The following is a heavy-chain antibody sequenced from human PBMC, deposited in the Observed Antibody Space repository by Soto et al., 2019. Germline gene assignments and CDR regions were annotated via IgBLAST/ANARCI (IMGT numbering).Heavy chain of an antibody. CDR3: ARRRTNTYIRPARGYYFDF. CDR1: GVSVSSRGYY. Sequence: QLQLQESGPGLVKPSETLSLTCSVSGVSVSSRGYYWDWIRQPPGKGLEWIGSVAYSGSTYYNPSLKMRVTISEDRSKNAFSLRLHSMTAADTSVYSCARRRTNTYIRPARGYYFDFWGLGILVTVSS. CDR2: VAYSGST. J-gene: IGHJ4*02. D-gene: IGHD1-1*01. V-gene: IGHV4-39*02.